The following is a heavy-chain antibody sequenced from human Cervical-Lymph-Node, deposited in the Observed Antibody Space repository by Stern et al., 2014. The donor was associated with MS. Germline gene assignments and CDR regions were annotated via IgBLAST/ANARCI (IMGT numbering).Heavy chain of an antibody. CDR1: GFSFNDHF. CDR2: IRNERRAYST. Sequence: EVQLVESGGGLVQPGGSLSLSCAASGFSFNDHFIDWVRQAPGKGLEWVGRIRNERRAYSTEYAASVRGRFAISRDDAKNSIYLQMNNLRADDTALYFCARDGGGVGVHGSYDYWGQGTLVTVSS. J-gene: IGHJ4*02. V-gene: IGHV3-72*01. D-gene: IGHD1-26*01. CDR3: ARDGGGVGVHGSYDY.